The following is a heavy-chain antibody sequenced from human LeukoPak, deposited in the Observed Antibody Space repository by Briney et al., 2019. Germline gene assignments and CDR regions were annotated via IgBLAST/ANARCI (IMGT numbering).Heavy chain of an antibody. CDR2: VRSKSDAGTM. Sequence: GGSLRLSCAASGFNFGTYSMNWVRQAPGKGLEWVGRVRSKSDAGTMDYAAHVQGRFSISRDDSKNMVYLDMNSLKTEDTAVYYCGGRRVWGNGTVVTVSS. CDR1: GFNFGTYS. CDR3: GGRRV. J-gene: IGHJ6*04. D-gene: IGHD3-16*01. V-gene: IGHV3-15*01.